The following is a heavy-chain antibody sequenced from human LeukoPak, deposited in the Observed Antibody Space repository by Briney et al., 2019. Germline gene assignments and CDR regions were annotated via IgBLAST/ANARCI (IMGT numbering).Heavy chain of an antibody. J-gene: IGHJ4*02. Sequence: GRSLRLSCAASGFTFSSYGMHWVRQAPGNGLEWVAVISYDGSNKYYADSVKGRFTISRDNSKNTLYLQMNSLRAEDTAVYYCAKDDVAIVVVPAAAFDYWGQGTLVTVSS. D-gene: IGHD2-2*01. V-gene: IGHV3-30*18. CDR2: ISYDGSNK. CDR3: AKDDVAIVVVPAAAFDY. CDR1: GFTFSSYG.